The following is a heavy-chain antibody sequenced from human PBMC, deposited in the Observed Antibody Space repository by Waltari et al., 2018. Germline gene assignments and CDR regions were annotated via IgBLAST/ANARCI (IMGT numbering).Heavy chain of an antibody. CDR1: VGPFSGYY. Sequence: QVQLQQWGAGRLKPSETLSLTGVGAVGPFSGYYWRWLRQAPGKGLEWSGEINQSGRTNYNPSLKSRVTISIDTSKKQFSLKVRSVTAADTAVYYCAKANTIFGVVRTWYYMDVWGKGTTVTVSS. V-gene: IGHV4-34*01. CDR2: INQSGRT. CDR3: AKANTIFGVVRTWYYMDV. D-gene: IGHD3-3*01. J-gene: IGHJ6*03.